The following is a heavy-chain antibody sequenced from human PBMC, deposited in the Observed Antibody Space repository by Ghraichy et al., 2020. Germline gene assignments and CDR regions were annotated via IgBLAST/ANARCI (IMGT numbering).Heavy chain of an antibody. D-gene: IGHD3-10*01. CDR3: ARVVGQWFGELRYFDY. Sequence: SCAVSGGSISSSNWWSWVRQPPGKGLEWIGEIYHSGSTNYNPSLKSRVTISVDKSKNQFSLKLSSVTAADTAVYYCARVVGQWFGELRYFDYWGQGTLVTVSS. V-gene: IGHV4-4*02. J-gene: IGHJ4*02. CDR1: GGSISSSNW. CDR2: IYHSGST.